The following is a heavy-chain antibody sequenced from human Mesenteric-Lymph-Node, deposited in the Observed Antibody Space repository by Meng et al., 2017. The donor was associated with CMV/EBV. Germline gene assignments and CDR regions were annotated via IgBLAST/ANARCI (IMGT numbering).Heavy chain of an antibody. D-gene: IGHD3-22*01. CDR3: ARRGNYDSDYSEY. CDR2: VHHSGTT. V-gene: IGHV4-39*01. J-gene: IGHJ4*02. Sequence: QLQESGPGLVPPSETLSLSCIAAGASISNSTCYWTWIRPPAGECLEWIGTVHHSGTTYYNPSLKGRLTISVDTSANLFSLRLTTVTAADTATYYCARRGNYDSDYSEYWGQGTLVTVSS. CDR1: GASISNSTCY.